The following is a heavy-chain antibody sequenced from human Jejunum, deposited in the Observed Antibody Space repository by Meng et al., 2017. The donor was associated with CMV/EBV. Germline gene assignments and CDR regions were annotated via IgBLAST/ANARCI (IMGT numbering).Heavy chain of an antibody. CDR1: GGSISSYY. J-gene: IGHJ4*02. Sequence: QVQLQESGPGLVKPSETLPLTCTVSGGSISSYYWSWIRQPAGKGLEWIGRIYPNGNTNYNPSLKSRVTMSIDTSKNQFSLNLRSVTAADTATYYCARGPGASTREGFDYWGLGTLVTVSS. V-gene: IGHV4-4*07. D-gene: IGHD1-26*01. CDR2: IYPNGNT. CDR3: ARGPGASTREGFDY.